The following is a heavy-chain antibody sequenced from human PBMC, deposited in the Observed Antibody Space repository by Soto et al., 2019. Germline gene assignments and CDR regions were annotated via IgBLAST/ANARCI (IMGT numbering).Heavy chain of an antibody. CDR2: LYYSGST. CDR1: GGSVTSYY. CDR3: ARGTGFGQAASYLHAWDE. J-gene: IGHJ6*02. D-gene: IGHD3-16*01. V-gene: IGHV4-59*02. Sequence: SETLSLTCTVSGGSVTSYYRYWIWQPPGKGMEWIGYLYYSGSTYYNPSLKSRLLMSVDMSKNQFSLTLTSVTAADTAVYYCARGTGFGQAASYLHAWDEGGLGTTATV.